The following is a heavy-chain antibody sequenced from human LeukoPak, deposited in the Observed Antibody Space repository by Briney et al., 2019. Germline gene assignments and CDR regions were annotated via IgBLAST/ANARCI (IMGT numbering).Heavy chain of an antibody. CDR1: GFTFSSYG. Sequence: QPGGTLRLSCAASGFTFSSYGMSWVRQAPGKGLEWVSAISGSGGSTYYADSVKGRFTISRDNSKNTLYLQMNSLRAEDTAVYYCARERSPGSYYDSSGYSRSGAFDIWGQGTMVTVSS. V-gene: IGHV3-23*01. D-gene: IGHD3-22*01. CDR3: ARERSPGSYYDSSGYSRSGAFDI. CDR2: ISGSGGST. J-gene: IGHJ3*02.